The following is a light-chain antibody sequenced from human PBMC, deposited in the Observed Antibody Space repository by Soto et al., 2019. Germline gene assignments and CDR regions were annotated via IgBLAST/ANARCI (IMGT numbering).Light chain of an antibody. CDR1: SSDVGGYNY. Sequence: QSVLTQPRSVSGPPGQSVTISFTGTSSDVGGYNYVSWYQQHPGKAPKLMIYDVNKRPSGVPDRFSGSKSGDTASLTISGLHTDDEADYYCCSFAGGYIYVFGTGTKVTVL. CDR3: CSFAGGYIYV. V-gene: IGLV2-11*01. J-gene: IGLJ1*01. CDR2: DVN.